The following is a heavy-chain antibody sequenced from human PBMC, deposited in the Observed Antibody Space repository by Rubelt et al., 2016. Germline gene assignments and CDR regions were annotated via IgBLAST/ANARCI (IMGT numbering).Heavy chain of an antibody. CDR2: ISGSGGST. Sequence: VRQAPGKGLEWVSAISGSGGSTYYADSVKGRFTISRDNSKNTLYLQMNSLRAEDTAVYYCAKGPHCSGGSCYSTTSNFFDYWGQGTLVTVSS. V-gene: IGHV3-23*01. J-gene: IGHJ4*02. D-gene: IGHD2-15*01. CDR3: AKGPHCSGGSCYSTTSNFFDY.